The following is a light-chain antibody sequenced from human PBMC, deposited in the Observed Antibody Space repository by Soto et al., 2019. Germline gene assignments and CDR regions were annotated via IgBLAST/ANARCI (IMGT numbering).Light chain of an antibody. CDR3: QQSHSVPQT. V-gene: IGKV1-39*01. CDR1: QTIATY. J-gene: IGKJ1*01. Sequence: DIPMTQSPSSLSASVGDRVTLTCRASQTIATYLNWYQQKPGRAPKLLIYAATSLQSGVPSRFSGGRSGTDFTLTISSLQPEDFATYYCQQSHSVPQTFGQGTKVEVK. CDR2: AAT.